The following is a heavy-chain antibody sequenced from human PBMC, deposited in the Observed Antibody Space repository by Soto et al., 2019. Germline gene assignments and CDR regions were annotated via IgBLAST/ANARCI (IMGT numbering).Heavy chain of an antibody. CDR2: IIPMSGAA. CDR1: LGTSNNYA. CDR3: SRRGHTYTYLGALIPYGMEV. Sequence: SVXVSFKSSLGTSNNYAIGFFLRAPGQGLDWMGAIIPMSGAAKYAQRFQGRVTIAADESTSTAYMELHSLRSDETAVYYCSRRGHTYTYLGALIPYGMEVWGQGTTVTVSS. V-gene: IGHV1-69*01. J-gene: IGHJ6*02. D-gene: IGHD3-16*01.